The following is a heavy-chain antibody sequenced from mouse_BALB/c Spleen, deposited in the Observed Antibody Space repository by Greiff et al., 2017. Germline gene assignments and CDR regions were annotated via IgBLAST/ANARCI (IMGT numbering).Heavy chain of an antibody. J-gene: IGHJ2*01. Sequence: VQLQQSGGDLVKPGGSLKLSCAASGFTFSSYGMSWVRQTPDKRLEWVATISSGGSYTYYPDSVKGRFTISRDNAKNTLYLQMSSLKSEDTAMYYCASGGLRRGFDYWGQGTTLTVSS. CDR2: ISSGGSYT. D-gene: IGHD2-4*01. CDR1: GFTFSSYG. CDR3: ASGGLRRGFDY. V-gene: IGHV5-6*01.